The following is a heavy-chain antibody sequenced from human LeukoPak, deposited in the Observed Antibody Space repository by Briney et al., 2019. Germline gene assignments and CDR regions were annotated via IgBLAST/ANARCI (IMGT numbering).Heavy chain of an antibody. Sequence: GGSLRLSCEASGFTLSTYWMNWVRQAPGKGLEWVATIKQGGSEKYYVDSVKGRFTISRDNAKNSLYLQMNSLRVEDTAVYYCAREGSAVAGTTTWGFIAFWGQGTLVTVSS. CDR1: GFTLSTYW. D-gene: IGHD6-19*01. CDR2: IKQGGSEK. CDR3: AREGSAVAGTTTWGFIAF. J-gene: IGHJ4*02. V-gene: IGHV3-7*03.